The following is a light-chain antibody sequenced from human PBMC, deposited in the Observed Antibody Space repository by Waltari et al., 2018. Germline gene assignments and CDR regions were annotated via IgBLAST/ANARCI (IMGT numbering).Light chain of an antibody. CDR2: GAS. Sequence: EIVLTQSPGTLSLSPGESATRSCRTSHSVTRALAWYQQKPGQAPRLLIYGASNRATGIPDRFSGSGSGTDFSLTISSLEPEDFAVYYCQHYLRLPVTFGQGTKVEVK. J-gene: IGKJ1*01. CDR3: QHYLRLPVT. V-gene: IGKV3-20*01. CDR1: HSVTRA.